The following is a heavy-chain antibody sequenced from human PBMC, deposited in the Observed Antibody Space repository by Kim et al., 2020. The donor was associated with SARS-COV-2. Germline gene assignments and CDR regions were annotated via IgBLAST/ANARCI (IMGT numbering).Heavy chain of an antibody. CDR1: DGSISGGGYY. CDR3: ARDKCSSTSCLTLRPHGYFAL. V-gene: IGHV4-31*03. D-gene: IGHD2-2*01. CDR2: IYYTGSA. J-gene: IGHJ2*01. Sequence: SETLSLTCTVSDGSISGGGYYWSWIRQRPGEGLEWLGYIYYTGSAYYNPSLKSRISISVDTTKNQFSLKLSSVTAADTAVYYCARDKCSSTSCLTLRPHGYFALWGRSTLLSV.